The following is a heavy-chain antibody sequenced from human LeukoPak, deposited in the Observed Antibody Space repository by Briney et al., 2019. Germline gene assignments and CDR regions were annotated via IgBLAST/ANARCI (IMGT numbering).Heavy chain of an antibody. V-gene: IGHV4-34*01. CDR1: GGSFSGYY. Sequence: PSETLSLTCAVYGGSFSGYYWSWIRQLPGKGLEWIGEINHSGSTNYNPSLKSRVTISVDTSKNQFSLKLSSVTAADTAVYYCARRGYCSSTSCYNFKVGYYFDYWGQGTLVTVSS. CDR2: INHSGST. CDR3: ARRGYCSSTSCYNFKVGYYFDY. D-gene: IGHD2-2*02. J-gene: IGHJ4*02.